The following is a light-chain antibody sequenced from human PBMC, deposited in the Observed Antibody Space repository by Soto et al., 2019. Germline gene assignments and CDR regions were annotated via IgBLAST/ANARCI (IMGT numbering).Light chain of an antibody. Sequence: LTQPRSVSGSPGQSVTISCTGTSSDVGGYNYVSWYQQHPGKAPKLMIYDVSKRPSGVPDRFSGSKSGNTASLTISGLQAEDEADYYCCSYAGSYTYVVFGGGTKLTVL. CDR2: DVS. J-gene: IGLJ2*01. CDR1: SSDVGGYNY. CDR3: CSYAGSYTYVV. V-gene: IGLV2-11*01.